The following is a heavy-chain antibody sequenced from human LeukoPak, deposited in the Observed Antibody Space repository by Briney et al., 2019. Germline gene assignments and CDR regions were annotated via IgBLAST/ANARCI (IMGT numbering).Heavy chain of an antibody. CDR3: ATSNYYNGMDV. CDR2: IYYSGST. CDR1: GGSIGNYY. J-gene: IGHJ6*02. Sequence: PSETLSLTCTVSGGSIGNYYWTWIRQPPGKGLEWIGHIYYSGSTNYNPSLKSQVTMSIDTPKRQFSLKLTSVTAADTAVYYCATSNYYNGMDVWGQGTTVTVSS. V-gene: IGHV4-59*08.